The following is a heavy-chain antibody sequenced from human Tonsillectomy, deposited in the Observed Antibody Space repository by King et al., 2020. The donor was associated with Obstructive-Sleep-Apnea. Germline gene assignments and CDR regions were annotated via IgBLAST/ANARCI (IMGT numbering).Heavy chain of an antibody. V-gene: IGHV3-11*01. CDR3: ARGGDYGDYSDY. J-gene: IGHJ4*02. D-gene: IGHD4-17*01. CDR2: ISSSGSRI. Sequence: VQLVESGGGLVKPGGSLRLSCAASGFTFSDYYMHWVRQAPGKGLEWLSYISSSGSRIYHVDSVKGRITISRDNAKNSLYLQMNRLRVEDTAVHYCARGGDYGDYSDYWGQGTLVTVSS. CDR1: GFTFSDYY.